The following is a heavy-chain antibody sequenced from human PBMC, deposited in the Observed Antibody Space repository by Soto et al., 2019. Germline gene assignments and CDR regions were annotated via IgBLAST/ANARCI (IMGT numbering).Heavy chain of an antibody. Sequence: SETLSLTCTVSGAFISNYYWSWIRQPPGKGLEWIGYIYYSGSTYYTPSLRSRVTISVDTSKNQFSLKLSSVTAADTAVYYCARDVLYSTSRIDSWGQGTLVTVPQ. V-gene: IGHV4-30-4*08. CDR3: ARDVLYSTSRIDS. CDR1: GAFISNYY. CDR2: IYYSGST. J-gene: IGHJ4*02. D-gene: IGHD6-6*01.